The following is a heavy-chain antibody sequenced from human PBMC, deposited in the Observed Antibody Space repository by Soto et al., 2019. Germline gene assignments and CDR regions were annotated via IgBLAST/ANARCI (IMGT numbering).Heavy chain of an antibody. J-gene: IGHJ4*02. CDR2: ISYDGSNK. CDR1: GLPFSGNG. V-gene: IGHV3-30*18. CDR3: AKDKVPVVVTAPFDY. Sequence: QVQLVESGGGLVQLGRSLRLSCEASGLPFSGNGLPGVRRVPGKGRGWVAVISYDGSNKYYADSVKGRFTISRDNSKNTLYLQMNSLRAEDTAVYYCAKDKVPVVVTAPFDYWGQGILVTVSS. D-gene: IGHD2-21*02.